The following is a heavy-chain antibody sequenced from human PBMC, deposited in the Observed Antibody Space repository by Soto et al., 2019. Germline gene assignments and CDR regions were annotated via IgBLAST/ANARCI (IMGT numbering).Heavy chain of an antibody. J-gene: IGHJ4*02. Sequence: QVQLQQWGAGLLKPSETLSLTCAVYGGSFSGYYWSWIRQPPGKGLEWIGEINHSGSTNYNPPLKSRVTISVDTSKNQFSLKLSSVTAADTAVYYCARGQVFDYWGQGTLVTVSS. CDR1: GGSFSGYY. CDR3: ARGQVFDY. CDR2: INHSGST. V-gene: IGHV4-34*01.